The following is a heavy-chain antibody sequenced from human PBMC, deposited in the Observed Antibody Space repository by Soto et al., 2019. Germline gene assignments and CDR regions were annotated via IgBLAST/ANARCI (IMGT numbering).Heavy chain of an antibody. CDR2: ISAYNGNT. J-gene: IGHJ4*02. D-gene: IGHD2-15*01. V-gene: IGHV1-18*01. Sequence: GASVKVSCKASGYTFTSYGISWVRQAPGQGLEWMGWISAYNGNTNYAQKLQGRVTISRDNSKNTLYLQMNSLRAEDTAVYYCAKLYCSGGSCYPTPLWGQGTLVTVSS. CDR1: GYTFTSYG. CDR3: AKLYCSGGSCYPTPL.